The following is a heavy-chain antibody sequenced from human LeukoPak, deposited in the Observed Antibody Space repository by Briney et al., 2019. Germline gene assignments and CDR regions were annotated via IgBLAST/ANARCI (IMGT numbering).Heavy chain of an antibody. D-gene: IGHD2-15*01. CDR2: IYAGDSDT. CDR3: ATYHCSGGSCRFDY. Sequence: GEALKISCKGSGYSFTSYWIGWVRQMPGKGLEWMGIIYAGDSDTRYSPSFQGQVTMSADKSISTAYLQWSSLKASDTAMYYCATYHCSGGSCRFDYWGQGTLVTVSS. V-gene: IGHV5-51*01. CDR1: GYSFTSYW. J-gene: IGHJ4*02.